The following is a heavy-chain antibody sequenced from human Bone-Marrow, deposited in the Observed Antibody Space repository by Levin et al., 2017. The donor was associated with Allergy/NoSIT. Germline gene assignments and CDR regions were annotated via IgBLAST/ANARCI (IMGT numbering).Heavy chain of an antibody. Sequence: LSLTCAASGLIFSNYAMNWVRQAPGKGLEWVSQISGSGSNTHYADSVRGRFTFSRDNSNNTVYLQMNSLRAEKTAVYYCAGYDTSGYHSPFDYWGQGTLVTVSS. CDR2: ISGSGSNT. D-gene: IGHD3-22*01. CDR3: AGYDTSGYHSPFDY. CDR1: GLIFSNYA. V-gene: IGHV3-23*01. J-gene: IGHJ4*02.